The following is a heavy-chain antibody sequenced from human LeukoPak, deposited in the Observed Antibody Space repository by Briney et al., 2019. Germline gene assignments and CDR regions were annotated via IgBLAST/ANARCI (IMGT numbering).Heavy chain of an antibody. CDR3: ARDPPRAAWVFDY. J-gene: IGHJ4*02. CDR1: GFTFSNYA. V-gene: IGHV3-23*01. CDR2: ITSGGGTT. Sequence: GGSLRLSCAASGFTFSNYAMSWVRQAPGKALEWVSAITSGGGTTYYAGSVKGRFTISRDDSKNTLYLQMNSLRAEDTAVYYCARDPPRAAWVFDYWGQGTLVSVSS. D-gene: IGHD6-25*01.